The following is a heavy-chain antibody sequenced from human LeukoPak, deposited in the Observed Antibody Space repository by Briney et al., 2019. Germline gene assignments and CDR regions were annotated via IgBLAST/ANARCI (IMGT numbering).Heavy chain of an antibody. CDR2: INRAGSIK. CDR3: ARNLGSQQFDY. D-gene: IGHD3-16*01. CDR1: GFTFSSYW. J-gene: IGHJ4*02. Sequence: PGGSLRLSCAASGFTFSSYWMDWVRQAPGKGQEWVANINRAGSIKNFVVSVKGRFTISRDNTKNPLSLEINSLRAEDTAVYYCARNLGSQQFDYWAQGTLVTVCS. V-gene: IGHV3-7*01.